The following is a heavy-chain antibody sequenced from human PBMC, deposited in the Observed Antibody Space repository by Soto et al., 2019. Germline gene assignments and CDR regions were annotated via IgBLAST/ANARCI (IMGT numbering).Heavy chain of an antibody. CDR2: ISYDGSNK. CDR1: GFTFSSYG. J-gene: IGHJ4*02. Sequence: GGSLRLSCAASGFTFSSYGMHWVRQAPGKGLEWVAMISYDGSNKYYADSVKGRFTISRDNSKNTLYLQMNSLRAEDTVVYYCAKDYYGSGDYYSYYDNWGQGTLVTVSS. V-gene: IGHV3-30*18. D-gene: IGHD3-22*01. CDR3: AKDYYGSGDYYSYYDN.